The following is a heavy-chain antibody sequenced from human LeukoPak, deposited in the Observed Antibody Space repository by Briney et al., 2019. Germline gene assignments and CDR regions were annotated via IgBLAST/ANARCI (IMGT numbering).Heavy chain of an antibody. CDR3: ARSLEY. Sequence: PGGSLRLSCAASGFTFDHYWMTWVRQAPGKGLEWVANIKEDGSQTYYVDSVKGRFTISRDNAKNSLYLQMNSLRAEDTAVYYCARSLEYWGQGTLVTVSS. J-gene: IGHJ4*02. D-gene: IGHD6-6*01. V-gene: IGHV3-7*01. CDR1: GFTFDHYW. CDR2: IKEDGSQT.